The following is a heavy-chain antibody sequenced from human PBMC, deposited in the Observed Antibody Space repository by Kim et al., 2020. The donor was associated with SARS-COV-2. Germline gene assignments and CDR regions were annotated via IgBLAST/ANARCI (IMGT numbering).Heavy chain of an antibody. D-gene: IGHD4-17*01. CDR3: ARDHYGDDMSYYGMDV. Sequence: VKGRFTISRDNSKNTLYLQMNSLRAEDTAVYYCARDHYGDDMSYYGMDVWGQGTTVTVSS. V-gene: IGHV3-30*07. J-gene: IGHJ6*02.